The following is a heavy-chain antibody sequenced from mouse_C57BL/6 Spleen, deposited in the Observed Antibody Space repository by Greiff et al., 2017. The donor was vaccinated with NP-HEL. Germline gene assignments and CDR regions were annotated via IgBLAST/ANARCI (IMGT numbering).Heavy chain of an antibody. CDR3: AREATWTMDY. J-gene: IGHJ4*01. CDR2: ISDGGSYT. CDR1: GFTFSSYA. V-gene: IGHV5-4*01. Sequence: EVKLVESGGGLVKPGGSLKLSCAASGFTFSSYAMSWVRQTPEKRLEWVATISDGGSYTYYPDNVKGRFTISRDNAKNNLYLQMSHLKSEDTAMYYCAREATWTMDYWGQGTSVTVSS. D-gene: IGHD1-2*01.